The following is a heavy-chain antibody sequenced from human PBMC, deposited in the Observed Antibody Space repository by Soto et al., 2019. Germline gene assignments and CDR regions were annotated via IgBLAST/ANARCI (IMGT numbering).Heavy chain of an antibody. CDR3: ARHPVDTAMVWFDY. CDR2: IYYSGST. V-gene: IGHV4-39*01. Sequence: QLQLQESGPGLVKPSETLSLTCTVSGGSISSSSYYWGWIRQPPGKGLEWIGSIYYSGSTYYNPSLKSRVTISVDTSKNQFSLKLSSVTAADTAVYYCARHPVDTAMVWFDYWGQGTLVTVSS. D-gene: IGHD5-18*01. J-gene: IGHJ4*02. CDR1: GGSISSSSYY.